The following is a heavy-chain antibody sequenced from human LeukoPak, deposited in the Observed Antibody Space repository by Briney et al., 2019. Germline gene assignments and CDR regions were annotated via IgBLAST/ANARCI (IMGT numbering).Heavy chain of an antibody. V-gene: IGHV3-23*01. J-gene: IGHJ4*02. CDR3: AKDRILSHIVGATCFDY. CDR1: GFTFSDYY. CDR2: ISGSGGST. Sequence: HSGGSLRLSCAASGFTFSDYYMSWIRQAPGKGLEWVSAISGSGGSTYYADSVKGRFTISRDNSKNTLYLQMNSLRAEDTAVYYCAKDRILSHIVGATCFDYWGQGTLVTVSS. D-gene: IGHD1-26*01.